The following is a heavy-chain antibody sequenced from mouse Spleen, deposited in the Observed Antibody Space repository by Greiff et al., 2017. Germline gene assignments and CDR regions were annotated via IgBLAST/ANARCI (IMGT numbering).Heavy chain of an antibody. CDR1: GYAFSSYW. Sequence: VKLQESGAELVKPGASVKISCKASGYAFSSYWMNWVKQRPGKGLEWIGQIYPGDGDTNYNGKFKGKATLTADKSSSTAYMQLSSLTSEDSAVYFCARTGDYSFAYWGQGTLVTVSA. D-gene: IGHD1-1*02. V-gene: IGHV1-80*01. CDR2: IYPGDGDT. CDR3: ARTGDYSFAY. J-gene: IGHJ3*01.